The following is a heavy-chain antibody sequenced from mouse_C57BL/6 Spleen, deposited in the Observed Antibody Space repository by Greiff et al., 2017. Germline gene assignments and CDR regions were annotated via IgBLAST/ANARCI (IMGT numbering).Heavy chain of an antibody. J-gene: IGHJ3*01. CDR2: ISDGGSYT. CDR3: ARVKGGGNPDWFAY. Sequence: EVKLMESGGGLVKPGGSLKLSCAASGFTFSSYAMSWVRQTPEKRLEWVATISDGGSYTYYPDTVKGRFTISRDNAKNNLYLQMSHLKSEDTAMYYCARVKGGGNPDWFAYWGQGTLVTVSA. V-gene: IGHV5-4*03. CDR1: GFTFSSYA.